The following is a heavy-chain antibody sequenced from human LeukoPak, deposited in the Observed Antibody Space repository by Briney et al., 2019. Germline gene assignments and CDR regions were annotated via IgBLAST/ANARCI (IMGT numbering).Heavy chain of an antibody. CDR1: GYTFTSYG. Sequence: ASVKVSCKASGYTFTSYGISWVRQAPGQGLEWMGWISAYNGNTNYAQKLQGRVTMTTDTSTSTAYMELRSLRSDDTAVYYCAGDEVSIAVAGHDYWGQGTLVTVSS. V-gene: IGHV1-18*01. J-gene: IGHJ4*02. D-gene: IGHD6-19*01. CDR3: AGDEVSIAVAGHDY. CDR2: ISAYNGNT.